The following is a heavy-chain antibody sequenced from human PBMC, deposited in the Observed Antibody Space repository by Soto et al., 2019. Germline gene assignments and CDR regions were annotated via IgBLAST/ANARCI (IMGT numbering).Heavy chain of an antibody. CDR1: GGSFSGYY. J-gene: IGHJ4*02. V-gene: IGHV4-34*01. CDR2: INHSGST. CDR3: ARSGSGWFFDY. D-gene: IGHD6-19*01. Sequence: TWETLSLTCAVYGGSFSGYYWSWIRQPPGKGLEWIGEINHSGSTNYNPSLKSRVTISVDTSKNQFSLKLSSVTAADTAVYYCARSGSGWFFDYWGQGTLVTVAS.